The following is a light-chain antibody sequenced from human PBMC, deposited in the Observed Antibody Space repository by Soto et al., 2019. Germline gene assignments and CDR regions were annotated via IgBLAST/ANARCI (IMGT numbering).Light chain of an antibody. V-gene: IGKV3-11*01. CDR3: QEHGNWPRRT. CDR2: DTS. Sequence: EIVLTQSPATLSLSPGERATLSCRASESLYTYLAWFQQKPGQAPRLLIFDTSRRATGVPARFSGSGAGTDYTLTIISLEPDDFAVYYCQEHGNWPRRTFGPGTKVEI. J-gene: IGKJ3*01. CDR1: ESLYTY.